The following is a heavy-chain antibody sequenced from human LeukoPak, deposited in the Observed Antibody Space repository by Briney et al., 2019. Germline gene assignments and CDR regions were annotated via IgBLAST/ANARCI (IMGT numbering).Heavy chain of an antibody. CDR1: GYTFTSYY. V-gene: IGHV1-46*01. Sequence: ASVKVSCKASGYTFTSYYMHWVRQAPGQGLEWMGIINPSGGSTSHAQKFQGRVTMTRDTSTSTVYMELSSLRSEDTAVYYCARGDSSSSPYYYYGMDVWGQGTTVTVSS. D-gene: IGHD6-6*01. CDR3: ARGDSSSSPYYYYGMDV. CDR2: INPSGGST. J-gene: IGHJ6*02.